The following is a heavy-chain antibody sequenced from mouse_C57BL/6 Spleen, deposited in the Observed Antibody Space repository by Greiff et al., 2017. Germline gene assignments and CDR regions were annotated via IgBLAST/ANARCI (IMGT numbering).Heavy chain of an antibody. CDR1: GYAFTNYL. J-gene: IGHJ4*01. D-gene: IGHD2-4*01. CDR3: ARRQFYDYDYAMDC. CDR2: INPGSGGT. V-gene: IGHV1-54*01. Sequence: VQLQQSGAELVRPGTSVKVSCKASGYAFTNYLIEWVKQRPGQGLEWIGVINPGSGGTNYNEKFKGKATLTADKSSSTAYMQLSSLTSEDSAVYFCARRQFYDYDYAMDCWGQGTSVTVSS.